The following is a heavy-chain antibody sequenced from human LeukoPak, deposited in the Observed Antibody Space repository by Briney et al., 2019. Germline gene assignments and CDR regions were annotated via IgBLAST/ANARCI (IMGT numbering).Heavy chain of an antibody. CDR1: GGSIGNYY. Sequence: SETLSLTCTVSGGSIGNYYWRWIRQPPGKGLEWIGYIYYSGSTNYNASLKSRVTISVDTSKNQFSLKLNSVTAADTAVYYCAATSYYRSGTYDDWGQGSLVTVSS. CDR2: IYYSGST. CDR3: AATSYYRSGTYDD. D-gene: IGHD3-10*01. V-gene: IGHV4-59*08. J-gene: IGHJ1*01.